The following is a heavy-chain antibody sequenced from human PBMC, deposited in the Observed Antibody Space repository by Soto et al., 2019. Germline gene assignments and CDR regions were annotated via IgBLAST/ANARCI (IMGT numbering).Heavy chain of an antibody. CDR1: GYTFTSYD. D-gene: IGHD2-2*01. CDR3: ARWICSSTSCYLGHYYYYYMDV. V-gene: IGHV1-8*01. CDR2: MNPNSGNT. J-gene: IGHJ6*03. Sequence: ASVKVSCKASGYTFTSYDINWVRQATGQGLEWMGWMNPNSGNTGYAQKFQGRVTMTRNTSISTAYMELSSLRSEDTAVYYCARWICSSTSCYLGHYYYYYMDVWGKGTTVTVSS.